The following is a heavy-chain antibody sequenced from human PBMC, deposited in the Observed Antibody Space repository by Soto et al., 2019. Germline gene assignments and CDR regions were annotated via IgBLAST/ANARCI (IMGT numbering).Heavy chain of an antibody. CDR2: MYYTGPT. V-gene: IGHV4-31*03. J-gene: IGHJ3*01. D-gene: IGHD1-26*01. Sequence: QVQLQESGPGLVKPSQTLSLTCSVSGGSISSGAYYWSWISQHPGKGLEWIGYMYYTGPTYYSPSLTRRNSILGDTSSGQYALNIASVAAGHTAVYYCARMRAFRSMGSGADAFDLWGQGTMVTVSS. CDR1: GGSISSGAYY. CDR3: ARMRAFRSMGSGADAFDL.